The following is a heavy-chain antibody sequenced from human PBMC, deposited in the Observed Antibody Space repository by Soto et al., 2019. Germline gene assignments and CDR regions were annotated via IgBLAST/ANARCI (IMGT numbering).Heavy chain of an antibody. Sequence: QVQLQESGPGLVKPSETLSLTCAVFGDSISSDKWWRWVRQPPGKGLEWIGEIHHWKSTNYNPSLKSRVTISVDKSKNQFSLNLNSVTAADTAMYFCTRGGDWAFDYWGQGTLVTVSS. D-gene: IGHD2-21*02. V-gene: IGHV4-4*02. CDR1: GDSISSDKW. CDR2: IHHWKST. CDR3: TRGGDWAFDY. J-gene: IGHJ4*02.